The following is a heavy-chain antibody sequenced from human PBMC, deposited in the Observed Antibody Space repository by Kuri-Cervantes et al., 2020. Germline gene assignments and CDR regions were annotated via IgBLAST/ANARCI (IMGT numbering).Heavy chain of an antibody. CDR2: IYYNGTT. V-gene: IGHV4-59*05. CDR1: GGSISSYY. CDR3: AGGSTFPPWFDP. Sequence: SETLSLTCTVSGGSISSYYWSWIRQPPGRGLEWIGSIYYNGTTYYNPSLRSRVTISLDTSTNQFSLKLSFVNAAVTVVYYGAGGSTFPPWFDPWGQGILVTVSS. J-gene: IGHJ5*02. D-gene: IGHD5/OR15-5a*01.